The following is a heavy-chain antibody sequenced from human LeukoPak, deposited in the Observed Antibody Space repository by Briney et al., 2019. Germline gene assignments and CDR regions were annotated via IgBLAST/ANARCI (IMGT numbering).Heavy chain of an antibody. CDR2: IIPIFGTA. D-gene: IGHD5-18*01. V-gene: IGHV1-69*05. CDR3: ARDLGYSYGSGAFDI. Sequence: ASVKVSCKASGGTFSSYAISWVRQAPGQGLEWMGGIIPIFGTANYAQKFQGRVTITTDESTSTAYMELSSLRSEDTAVYYCARDLGYSYGSGAFDIWGQGTMVAVSS. J-gene: IGHJ3*02. CDR1: GGTFSSYA.